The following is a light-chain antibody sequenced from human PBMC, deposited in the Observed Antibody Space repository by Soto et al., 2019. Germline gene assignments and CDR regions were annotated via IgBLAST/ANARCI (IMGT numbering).Light chain of an antibody. CDR3: QQSIDWPIT. J-gene: IGKJ1*01. Sequence: EIVLTQSPGTLSLSPGERATLSCRASQSVRSDVGWYQQKPDQAPRLLIYHTSNRATGIPASFSGSRSGTDFTLTICSLDPEDFAVYYCQQSIDWPITFGQGTKV. CDR1: QSVRSD. V-gene: IGKV3-11*01. CDR2: HTS.